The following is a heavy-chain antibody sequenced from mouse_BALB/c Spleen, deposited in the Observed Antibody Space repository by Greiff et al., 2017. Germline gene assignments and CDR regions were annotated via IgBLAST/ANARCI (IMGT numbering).Heavy chain of an antibody. Sequence: DVMLVESGGGLVKPGGSLKLSCAASGFTFSSYAMSWVRQTPEKRLEWVASISSGGSYTYYPDSVKGRFTISRDNAKNTLYLQMSSLKSEDTAMYYCARPFDYGSSYEGYYAMDYWGQGTSVTVSS. CDR2: ISSGGSYT. CDR1: GFTFSSYA. CDR3: ARPFDYGSSYEGYYAMDY. V-gene: IGHV5-6*03. J-gene: IGHJ4*01. D-gene: IGHD1-1*01.